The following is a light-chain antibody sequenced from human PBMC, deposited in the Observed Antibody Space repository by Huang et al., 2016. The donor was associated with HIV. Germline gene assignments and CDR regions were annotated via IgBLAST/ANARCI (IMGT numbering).Light chain of an antibody. CDR2: GAS. CDR1: QTITTY. V-gene: IGKV1-39*01. Sequence: DIQMTQYPSSLSASVGDRVTITCRASQTITTYLSLYQQKPGKAPKLLIYGASSLHSGVPSRFSGSGSGTDVTLTISSLQSEDFATYYGQQSYFTPLTFGGGTRLEIK. CDR3: QQSYFTPLT. J-gene: IGKJ4*01.